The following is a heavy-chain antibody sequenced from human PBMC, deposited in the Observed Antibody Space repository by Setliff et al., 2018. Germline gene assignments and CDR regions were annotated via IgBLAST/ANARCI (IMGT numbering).Heavy chain of an antibody. CDR1: GGSISSSSYY. Sequence: ETLSLTCTVSGGSISSSSYYWGWIRQPPGKGLEWIGSIYYSGSTYYNPSLKSRVTISVDTSKNQFSLKLSSVTAADTAVYYCARPTAYDFWSGYPARGYYMDVWGKGTTVTVSS. CDR3: ARPTAYDFWSGYPARGYYMDV. CDR2: IYYSGST. V-gene: IGHV4-39*01. D-gene: IGHD3-3*01. J-gene: IGHJ6*03.